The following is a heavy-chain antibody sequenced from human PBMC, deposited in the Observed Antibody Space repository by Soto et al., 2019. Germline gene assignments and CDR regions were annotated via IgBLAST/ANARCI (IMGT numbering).Heavy chain of an antibody. V-gene: IGHV4-30-4*01. CDR2: IYYSGST. CDR3: AGASSGSYFGMDV. D-gene: IGHD3-10*01. Sequence: LPLTCTVSGGSISSGDYYWIWIRQPPGKGLEWIGYIYYSGSTYYNPSLKSRVTISIDTSKNQFSLNLSSVTAADTAVYYCAGASSGSYFGMDVWGQGTTVTVSS. CDR1: GGSISSGDYY. J-gene: IGHJ6*02.